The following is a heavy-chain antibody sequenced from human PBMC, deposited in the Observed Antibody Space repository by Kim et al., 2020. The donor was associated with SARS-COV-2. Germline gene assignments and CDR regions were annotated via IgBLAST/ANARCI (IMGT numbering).Heavy chain of an antibody. CDR1: GFTFSSYW. D-gene: IGHD3-16*02. Sequence: GGSLRLSCAASGFTFSSYWMSWVRQAPGKGLEWVANIKQDGSEKYYVDSVKGRFTISRDNAKNSLYLQMNSLRAEDTAVYYCARGGDYVWGSYRAFDYWGQGTLVTVSS. J-gene: IGHJ4*02. CDR2: IKQDGSEK. V-gene: IGHV3-7*03. CDR3: ARGGDYVWGSYRAFDY.